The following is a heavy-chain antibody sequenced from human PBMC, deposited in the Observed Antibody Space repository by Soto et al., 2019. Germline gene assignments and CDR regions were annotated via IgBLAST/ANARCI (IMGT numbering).Heavy chain of an antibody. CDR2: ISGSGGST. CDR1: GFTFSAYA. J-gene: IGHJ5*02. V-gene: IGHV3-23*01. CDR3: AKGRTLGCSGGSCTLRNGFDP. D-gene: IGHD2-15*01. Sequence: EVQLLESGGGLVQPGGSLRLSCEASGFTFSAYAMSWVRQAPGKGLEWLSAISGSGGSTNYADSVNGRFAISRDNSKNTVYLEMHSLGVEDTAVYYCAKGRTLGCSGGSCTLRNGFDPWGQGTLVTVSS.